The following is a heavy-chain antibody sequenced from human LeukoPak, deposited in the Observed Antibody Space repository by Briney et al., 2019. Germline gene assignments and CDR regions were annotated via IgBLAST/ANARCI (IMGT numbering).Heavy chain of an antibody. D-gene: IGHD1-26*01. J-gene: IGHJ6*02. CDR2: ISSSSSYI. CDR1: GFTFSSYS. V-gene: IGHV3-21*01. CDR3: ARVKKRSYSYYYGMDV. Sequence: GGSLRLSCAASGFTFSSYSMNWVRQAPGKGLEWVSSISSSSSYIYYADSVKGRFTISRDNAKNSLYLQMNSLRAEDTAVYYCARVKKRSYSYYYGMDVWCQGTTVTVSS.